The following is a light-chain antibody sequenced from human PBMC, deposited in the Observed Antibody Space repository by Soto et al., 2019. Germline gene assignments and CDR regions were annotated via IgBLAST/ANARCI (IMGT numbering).Light chain of an antibody. V-gene: IGKV1-39*01. CDR1: QTISSY. J-gene: IGKJ2*01. CDR3: QQSHGIPYT. CDR2: AAS. Sequence: DIQMTQSPPSLSASVGDRVTITCRASQTISSYLNWYQQKPGKAPKLHIYAASTLQSGVPSRFSGSGSGTDFTLTISTLQPEDFATYYCQQSHGIPYTFGQGTKLESK.